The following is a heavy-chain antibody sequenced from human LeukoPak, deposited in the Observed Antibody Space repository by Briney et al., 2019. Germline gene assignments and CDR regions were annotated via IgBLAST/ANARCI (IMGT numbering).Heavy chain of an antibody. CDR1: GHSVSSGYY. Sequence: SETLSLTCTVSGHSVSSGYYWGWVRQPPGKGLEWIGEINHSGSTNYNPSLKSRVTISVDTSKNQFSLKLNSVTAADTAVYYCAKTWIQVEFDYWGQGTLVTVSS. CDR2: INHSGST. J-gene: IGHJ4*02. CDR3: AKTWIQVEFDY. D-gene: IGHD5-18*01. V-gene: IGHV4-38-2*02.